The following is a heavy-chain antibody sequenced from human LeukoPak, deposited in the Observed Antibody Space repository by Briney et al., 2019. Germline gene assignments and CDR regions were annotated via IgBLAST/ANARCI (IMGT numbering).Heavy chain of an antibody. Sequence: GGSLRLSCAASGFTFSSYAMSWVRQAPGKGLEWVSAISGSGGSTYYADSVKGRFTISRDNSKSTLYLQMNSLRAEDTAVYYCAKATTGTTSLDYWGQGTLVTVSS. J-gene: IGHJ4*02. CDR3: AKATTGTTSLDY. D-gene: IGHD1-1*01. CDR2: ISGSGGST. CDR1: GFTFSSYA. V-gene: IGHV3-23*01.